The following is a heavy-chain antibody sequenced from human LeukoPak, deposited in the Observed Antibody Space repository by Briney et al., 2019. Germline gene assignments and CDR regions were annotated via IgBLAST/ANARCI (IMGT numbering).Heavy chain of an antibody. J-gene: IGHJ1*01. CDR3: ASEGAGSYDYVWGSYRSTKYFQH. CDR2: IIPIFGTA. D-gene: IGHD3-16*02. V-gene: IGHV1-69*05. CDR1: GGTFSSYA. Sequence: ASVKVSCKASGGTFSSYAISWVRQAPGQGLEWMGGIIPIFGTANYAQKFQGRVTITTDESTSTAYMELSSLRSEDTVVYYCASEGAGSYDYVWGSYRSTKYFQHWGQGTLVTVSS.